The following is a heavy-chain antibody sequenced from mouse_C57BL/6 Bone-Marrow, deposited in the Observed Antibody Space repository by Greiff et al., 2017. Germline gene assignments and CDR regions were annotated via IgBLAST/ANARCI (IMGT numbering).Heavy chain of an antibody. J-gene: IGHJ3*01. CDR1: GFTFSSYG. V-gene: IGHV5-6*01. Sequence: EVKVVESGGDLVKPGGSLKLSCAASGFTFSSYGMSWVRQTPDKRLEWVATISSGGSYTYYPASVKGRFTISRDNAKNTLYLQMSSLKSEDTAMYYCARPTGFAYWGQGTLVTVSA. CDR2: ISSGGSYT. CDR3: ARPTGFAY.